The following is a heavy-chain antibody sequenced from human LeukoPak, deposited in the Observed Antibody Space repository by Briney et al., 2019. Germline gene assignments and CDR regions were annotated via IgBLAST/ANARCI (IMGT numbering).Heavy chain of an antibody. CDR3: ARDLRRAVAGIAFGY. CDR1: GGSISSSSYY. V-gene: IGHV4-39*07. Sequence: PSETLSLTCTVSGGSISSSSYYCGWIRQPPGKGLEWIGSIYYSGSTYYNPSLKSRVTISVDTSKNQFSLKLSSVTAADTAVYYCARDLRRAVAGIAFGYWGQGTLVTVSS. D-gene: IGHD6-19*01. CDR2: IYYSGST. J-gene: IGHJ4*02.